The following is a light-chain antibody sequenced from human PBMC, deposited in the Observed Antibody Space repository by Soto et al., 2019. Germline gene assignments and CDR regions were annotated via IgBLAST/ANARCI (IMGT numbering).Light chain of an antibody. J-gene: IGKJ5*01. V-gene: IGKV1-9*01. Sequence: LQLTQAPSFLSASAGDRVTITCRASQVISSYLAWYQQKPGRAPKLLIYAASTLQSGVPSRFSGSGSGTELTLTITRLQPEDFATYYCQQLNSFPITCGQGTRLEIK. CDR3: QQLNSFPIT. CDR1: QVISSY. CDR2: AAS.